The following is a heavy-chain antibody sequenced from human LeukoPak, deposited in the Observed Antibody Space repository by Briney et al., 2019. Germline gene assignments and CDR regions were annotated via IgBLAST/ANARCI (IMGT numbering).Heavy chain of an antibody. CDR1: GGTFSSYA. CDR3: ATSPPGTTGTPHY. Sequence: GASVKVSCKASGGTFSSYAISWVRQAPGQGLEWMGRIIPMLGIANYAQKFQGRVTITADTSTSTAYMELSSLRSEDTAVYYCATSPPGTTGTPHYWGQGTLVTVSS. J-gene: IGHJ4*02. V-gene: IGHV1-69*04. D-gene: IGHD1-1*01. CDR2: IIPMLGIA.